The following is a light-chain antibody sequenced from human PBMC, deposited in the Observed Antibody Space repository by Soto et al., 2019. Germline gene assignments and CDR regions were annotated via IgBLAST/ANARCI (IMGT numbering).Light chain of an antibody. Sequence: EIVLTQSPATLSLSPGERATLSCRASQSVSSYLAWYQQKPGQAPRLVIFDASTRATGIPERFSGSGSGTHFTLTITSLEPEDFAVYYCQEYDGAPPVTFGLGTKVDIK. CDR1: QSVSSY. CDR2: DAS. J-gene: IGKJ1*01. CDR3: QEYDGAPPVT. V-gene: IGKV3-11*01.